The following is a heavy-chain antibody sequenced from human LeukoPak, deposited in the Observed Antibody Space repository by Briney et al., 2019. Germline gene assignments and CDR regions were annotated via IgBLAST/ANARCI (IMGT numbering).Heavy chain of an antibody. D-gene: IGHD2-2*01. J-gene: IGHJ6*03. CDR1: GFTFSSYG. CDR2: IRYDGSNK. CDR3: AKDPCTSCYGEYYYYMDV. Sequence: GGSLRLSCAASGFTFSSYGMHWVRQAPGKGLEWVAFIRYDGSNKYYADSVKGRFTISRDNSKNTLYLQMNSLRAEDTAVYYCAKDPCTSCYGEYYYYMDVWGKGTTVTIS. V-gene: IGHV3-30*02.